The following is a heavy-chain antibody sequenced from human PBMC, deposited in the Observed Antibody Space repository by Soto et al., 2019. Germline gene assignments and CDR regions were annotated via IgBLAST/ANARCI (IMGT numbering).Heavy chain of an antibody. CDR2: ISYDGSNK. J-gene: IGHJ4*02. CDR1: GFTFSSYA. D-gene: IGHD2-2*01. Sequence: GGSLRHSCSASGFTFSSYAMPWVRQAPGKGLEWVAVISYDGSNKYYADSVKGRFTISRDNSKNTLYLQMNSLRAEDTAVYYCARDLGVGVVPAAICIYWCQGTLVTVSS. V-gene: IGHV3-30-3*01. CDR3: ARDLGVGVVPAAICIY.